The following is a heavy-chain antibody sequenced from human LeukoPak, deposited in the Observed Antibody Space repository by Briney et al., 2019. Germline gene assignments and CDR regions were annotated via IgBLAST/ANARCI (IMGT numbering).Heavy chain of an antibody. J-gene: IGHJ5*02. Sequence: PGRSLRLSCAASGFIFDDYAMHWVRQAPGKGLEWVSGISWNSGSIGYADSVRGRFTISRDNSKNTLYLQMNSLRAEDTAVYYCASEIAVVRGVPEQTWGQGTLVTVSS. V-gene: IGHV3-9*01. CDR2: ISWNSGSI. D-gene: IGHD3-10*01. CDR3: ASEIAVVRGVPEQT. CDR1: GFIFDDYA.